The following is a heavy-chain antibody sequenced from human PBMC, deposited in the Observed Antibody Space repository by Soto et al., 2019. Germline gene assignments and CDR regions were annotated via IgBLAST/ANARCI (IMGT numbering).Heavy chain of an antibody. CDR2: IWYDGSNK. Sequence: QVQLVESGGGVVQPGRSLRLSCAASGFTFSSYGMHWVRQAPGKGLEWVAVIWYDGSNKYYADSVKGRFTISRDNSKNTLYLQMNSLRAEDKAVYYCAREGVAMPFDYWGQGTLVTVSS. CDR1: GFTFSSYG. J-gene: IGHJ4*02. V-gene: IGHV3-33*01. CDR3: AREGVAMPFDY. D-gene: IGHD2-21*01.